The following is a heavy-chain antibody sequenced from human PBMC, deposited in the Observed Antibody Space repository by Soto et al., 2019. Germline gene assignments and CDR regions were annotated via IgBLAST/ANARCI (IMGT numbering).Heavy chain of an antibody. J-gene: IGHJ4*02. CDR2: ISGSGGST. Sequence: GGSLRLSCAASGFTFSSYAMSWVRQAPGKGLEWVSAISGSGGSTYYADSVKGRFTISRDNSKNTLYLQMNSLRAEDTAVYYCANNLGYCTNGVCFFRYWGQGTLVTVSS. CDR1: GFTFSSYA. CDR3: ANNLGYCTNGVCFFRY. V-gene: IGHV3-23*01. D-gene: IGHD2-8*01.